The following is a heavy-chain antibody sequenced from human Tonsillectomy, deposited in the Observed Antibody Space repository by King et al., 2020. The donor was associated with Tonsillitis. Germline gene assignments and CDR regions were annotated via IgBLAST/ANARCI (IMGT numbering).Heavy chain of an antibody. CDR1: GFTFSNYA. CDR3: ARGIAVIAPLES. J-gene: IGHJ4*02. V-gene: IGHV3-30*04. CDR2: LSYDGNNK. Sequence: VQLVESGGGVVQPGRSLRLSCAGSGFTFSNYAMHGVRQAPGKGLEWGAVLSYDGNNKYYADSVKGRFTISRDNSKNKMYVHMNSLRAEDTALYYCARGIAVIAPLESWGQGTLVTVSS. D-gene: IGHD6-19*01.